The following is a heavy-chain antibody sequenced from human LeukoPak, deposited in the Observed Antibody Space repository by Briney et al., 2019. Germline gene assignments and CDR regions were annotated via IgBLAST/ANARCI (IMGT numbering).Heavy chain of an antibody. Sequence: ASVKVSCKASGYTFTSYGISWVRQAPGQGLEWMGGISAYNGNTNYAQKIQGRVTMTTDTSTSTAYMELRSLRSDDTAVYYCARGSIAAAGYYFDYWGQGTLVTVSS. V-gene: IGHV1-18*01. CDR1: GYTFTSYG. CDR2: ISAYNGNT. CDR3: ARGSIAAAGYYFDY. J-gene: IGHJ4*02. D-gene: IGHD6-13*01.